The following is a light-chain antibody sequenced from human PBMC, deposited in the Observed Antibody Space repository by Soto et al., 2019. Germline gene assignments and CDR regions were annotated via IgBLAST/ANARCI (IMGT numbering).Light chain of an antibody. V-gene: IGLV1-51*01. Sequence: QSVMTQPRSVSAAPGQRVTISCSGNSSNIGGNSVSWYQQLPGTAPKLLIYDDDKRPSGIPDRFSGSKSGTSATLGITGFQTGDEADHYCGSWDSSLSAYVFGTGTKLTVL. CDR2: DDD. CDR3: GSWDSSLSAYV. CDR1: SSNIGGNS. J-gene: IGLJ1*01.